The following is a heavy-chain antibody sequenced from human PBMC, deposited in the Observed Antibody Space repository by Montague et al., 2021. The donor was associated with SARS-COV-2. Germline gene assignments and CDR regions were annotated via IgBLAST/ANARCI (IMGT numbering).Heavy chain of an antibody. V-gene: IGHV3-30*04. Sequence: SRRLSCAASGFPFSSYAMHWARQAPGKGLEWVAVISYDGSNKYYADSVKGRFTISRDNSKNTLYLQMNSLRAEGTALYYCAKSLSGWDSFDYWGQGTLVTVSS. D-gene: IGHD6-19*01. J-gene: IGHJ4*02. CDR1: GFPFSSYA. CDR3: AKSLSGWDSFDY. CDR2: ISYDGSNK.